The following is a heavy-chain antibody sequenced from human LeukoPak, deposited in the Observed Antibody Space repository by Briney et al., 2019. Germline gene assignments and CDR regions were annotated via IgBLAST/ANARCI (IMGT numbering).Heavy chain of an antibody. CDR2: ISSSSSYI. CDR1: GFTFSSYS. D-gene: IGHD6-19*01. V-gene: IGHV3-21*01. CDR3: ARDHTVAGIVFDS. Sequence: GGSLRLSCAASGFTFSSYSMNWVRQAPGKGLEWVSSISSSSSYIYYADSVKGRFTISRDNAKNSVYLQMNSLRAEDTAVYYCARDHTVAGIVFDSWGQGALVTVSS. J-gene: IGHJ4*02.